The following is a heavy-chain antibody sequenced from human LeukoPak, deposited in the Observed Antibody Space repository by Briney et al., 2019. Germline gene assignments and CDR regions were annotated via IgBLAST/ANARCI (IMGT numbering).Heavy chain of an antibody. CDR2: IYTGGDT. CDR3: AREERYYFNY. J-gene: IGHJ4*02. Sequence: PGGSLRLSCAASGFIVSNNYMNWVRQAPGEGLEWVSVIYTGGDTYYADSVQGRFTISRDTSKNTLYLQMNSLRAEDTAVYYCAREERYYFNYWGQGTLVTVSS. D-gene: IGHD1-1*01. CDR1: GFIVSNNY. V-gene: IGHV3-53*01.